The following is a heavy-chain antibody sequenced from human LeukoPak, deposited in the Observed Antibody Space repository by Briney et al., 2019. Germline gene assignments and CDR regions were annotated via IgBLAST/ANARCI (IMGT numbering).Heavy chain of an antibody. CDR1: GGSFSGYY. CDR3: ARDLMYSSGWYPHFDY. V-gene: IGHV4-59*10. D-gene: IGHD6-19*01. CDR2: IYTSGST. J-gene: IGHJ4*02. Sequence: SETLSLTCAVYGGSFSGYYWSWIRQPPGKGLEWIGRIYTSGSTNYNPSLKSRVTMSVDTSKNQFSLKLSSVTAADTAVYYCARDLMYSSGWYPHFDYWGQGTLVTVSS.